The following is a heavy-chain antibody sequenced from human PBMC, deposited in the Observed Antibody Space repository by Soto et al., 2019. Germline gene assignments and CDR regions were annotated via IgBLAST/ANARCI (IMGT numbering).Heavy chain of an antibody. CDR2: ISAYNGNT. Sequence: ASVKVSCQASGYTFASYAISWMRQAPGQGLEWMGWISAYNGNTNYAQKLQGRVTMTTDTSTSTAYMELRSLRSDDTAVYYCARGGFWSGPYYYGMDVWGQGTTVTVSS. CDR1: GYTFASYA. D-gene: IGHD3-3*01. V-gene: IGHV1-18*01. CDR3: ARGGFWSGPYYYGMDV. J-gene: IGHJ6*02.